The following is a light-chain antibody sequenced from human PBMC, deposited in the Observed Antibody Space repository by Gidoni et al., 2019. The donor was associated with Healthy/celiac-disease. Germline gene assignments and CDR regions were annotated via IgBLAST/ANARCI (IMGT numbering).Light chain of an antibody. J-gene: IGLJ1*01. Sequence: QSALTQPASESGSPGQSITISCTGTNSDVGSYNLVSWYQQHPGKAPKLMIYEGSKRPSGVSNRFSGSKSGNTASLTISGLQAEDEADYYCCSYAGSSTFYVFGTGTKVTVL. V-gene: IGLV2-23*01. CDR3: CSYAGSSTFYV. CDR2: EGS. CDR1: NSDVGSYNL.